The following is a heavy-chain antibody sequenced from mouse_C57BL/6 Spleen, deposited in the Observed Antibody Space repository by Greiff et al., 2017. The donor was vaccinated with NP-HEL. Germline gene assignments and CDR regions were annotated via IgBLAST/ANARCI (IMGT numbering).Heavy chain of an antibody. D-gene: IGHD3-3*01. V-gene: IGHV1-82*01. CDR1: GYAFSSSW. J-gene: IGHJ2*01. CDR2: IYPGDGDT. CDR3: AMLCDY. Sequence: VKLMESGPELVKPGASVKISCKASGYAFSSSWMNWVKQRPGKGLEWIGRIYPGDGDTNYNGKFKGKATLTADKSSSTAYMQLSSLTSEDAAVYFCAMLCDYWGQGTTLTVSS.